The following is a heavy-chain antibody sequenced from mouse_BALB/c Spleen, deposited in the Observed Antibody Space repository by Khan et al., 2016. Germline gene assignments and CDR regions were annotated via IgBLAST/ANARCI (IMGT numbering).Heavy chain of an antibody. V-gene: IGHV9-3-1*01. Sequence: QIQLVQSGPELKKPGETVKISCKASGYTFTNYGMNWVKQAPGKGLKWMGWINTYTGEPTYADDFKGRFAFSLETSASTAYLQINNLKNGDTATYFCERSQTARATGFAYWGQGTLVTVSA. CDR1: GYTFTNYG. D-gene: IGHD3-2*01. CDR2: INTYTGEP. J-gene: IGHJ3*01. CDR3: ERSQTARATGFAY.